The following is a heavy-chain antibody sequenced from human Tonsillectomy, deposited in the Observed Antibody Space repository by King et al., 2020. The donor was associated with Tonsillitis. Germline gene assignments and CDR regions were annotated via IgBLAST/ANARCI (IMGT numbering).Heavy chain of an antibody. CDR2: IRSSSSYT. Sequence: VQLVESGGGLVKPGGSLRLSCAASGFTFSDYYMSWIRQAPGKGLEWGLYIRSSSSYTNYADSVKGRFTNSRDNAKNSLYLQMNSLRAEDTAVYYCARDRDDSSGNFDYWGQGTLVTVSS. CDR1: GFTFSDYY. CDR3: ARDRDDSSGNFDY. V-gene: IGHV3-11*05. D-gene: IGHD3-22*01. J-gene: IGHJ4*02.